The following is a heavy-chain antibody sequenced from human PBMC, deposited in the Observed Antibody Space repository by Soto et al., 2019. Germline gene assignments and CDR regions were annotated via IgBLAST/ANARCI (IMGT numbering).Heavy chain of an antibody. CDR2: ISTTGTYT. D-gene: IGHD2-15*01. J-gene: IGHJ4*02. CDR1: GFSFSDYY. Sequence: PGGPLRLSCAASGFSFSDYYMTWIRQAPGKGLEWVSYISTTGTYTFYSDSVKGRFTISRDNAENSLYLQMNSLRVEDTAVYYCAYRHCSGGGCYPNWGQGTLVTVSS. CDR3: AYRHCSGGGCYPN. V-gene: IGHV3-11*06.